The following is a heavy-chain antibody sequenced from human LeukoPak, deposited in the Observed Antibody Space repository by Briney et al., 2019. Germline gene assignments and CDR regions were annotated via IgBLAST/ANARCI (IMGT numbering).Heavy chain of an antibody. CDR1: GGSISSYY. J-gene: IGHJ4*02. V-gene: IGHV4-59*01. Sequence: SETLSLTCTAAGGSISSYYLSWIRQPPGKGLEWIGYIYYTGSTDYHPSLKSRVTISLDTSKNQFSLKLTSVTAADTAVYYCVRVYQSAKYCLGYWGQGNLVSVSS. D-gene: IGHD2-2*01. CDR2: IYYTGST. CDR3: VRVYQSAKYCLGY.